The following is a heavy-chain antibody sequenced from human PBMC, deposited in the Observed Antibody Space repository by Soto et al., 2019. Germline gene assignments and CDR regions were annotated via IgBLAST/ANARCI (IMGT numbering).Heavy chain of an antibody. D-gene: IGHD3-16*01. CDR1: GASISTSY. CDR2: IYYSGTT. J-gene: IGHJ5*02. Sequence: PSETLSLTCTVSGASISTSYWTWIRHLPGKGLEWIGDIYYSGTTKYNPSLKSRVTISVDMSKNQFSLKLNSVTAADSAVYYCARDQGGGYNWFDPWGQGTLVTVSS. CDR3: ARDQGGGYNWFDP. V-gene: IGHV4-59*01.